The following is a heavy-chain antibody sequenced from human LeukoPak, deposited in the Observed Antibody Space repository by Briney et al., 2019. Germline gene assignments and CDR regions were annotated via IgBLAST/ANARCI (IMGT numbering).Heavy chain of an antibody. CDR2: IYYSGST. Sequence: SETLSLTCTVSGGSINSTSNYWGWIRQPPGKGLEWIGSIYYSGSTSYNPSLKSRVTISVDTSKNQFSLKLSSVTAADTAVYYCARQWWRTSAGKGAFDIWGQGTMVTVSS. D-gene: IGHD6-13*01. V-gene: IGHV4-39*01. J-gene: IGHJ3*02. CDR1: GGSINSTSNY. CDR3: ARQWWRTSAGKGAFDI.